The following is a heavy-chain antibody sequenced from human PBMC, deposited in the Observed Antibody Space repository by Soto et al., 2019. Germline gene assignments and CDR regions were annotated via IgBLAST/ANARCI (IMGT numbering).Heavy chain of an antibody. V-gene: IGHV3-9*01. J-gene: IGHJ3*01. CDR2: ISWNSASI. D-gene: IGHD3-10*01. Sequence: EVQLVESGGGLVQPGGSLRLSCAASGFTFEDYGMHWVRLIPGKGLEWVSGISWNSASIGYADSVEGRFTISRDNARNSLYLQMSSLRGDDTAFYYCAKDIRAVLHAFDVWGQGTLVAVSS. CDR3: AKDIRAVLHAFDV. CDR1: GFTFEDYG.